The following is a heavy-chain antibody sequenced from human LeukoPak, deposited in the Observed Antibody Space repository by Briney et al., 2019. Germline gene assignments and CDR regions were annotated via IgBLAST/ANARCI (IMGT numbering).Heavy chain of an antibody. CDR1: GYTFTNYW. J-gene: IGHJ3*02. CDR3: ARSYGDHEAFDI. V-gene: IGHV5-51*01. Sequence: GESLNISCKGSGYTFTNYWIGWVRQMPGKGLEWMGIIYPGDSDTKYSPSFQGQVTISADKSITTAYLQWNSLKASDTAMYYCARSYGDHEAFDIWGQGTMVTVSS. D-gene: IGHD4-17*01. CDR2: IYPGDSDT.